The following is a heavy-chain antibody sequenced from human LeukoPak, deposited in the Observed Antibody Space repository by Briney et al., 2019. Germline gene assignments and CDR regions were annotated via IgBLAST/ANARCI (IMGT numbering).Heavy chain of an antibody. V-gene: IGHV1-69*05. CDR3: ARVGSGYDLYYYYYMDV. CDR1: GGTFSSYA. CDR2: IIPIFGTA. Sequence: ASVKVSCKASGGTFSSYAISWVRQAPGQGLEWMGGIIPIFGTANYAQKFQGRVTITTDESTSTAYMELSSLRSEDTAVYYCARVGSGYDLYYYYYMDVWGKGTTVTVSS. D-gene: IGHD5-12*01. J-gene: IGHJ6*03.